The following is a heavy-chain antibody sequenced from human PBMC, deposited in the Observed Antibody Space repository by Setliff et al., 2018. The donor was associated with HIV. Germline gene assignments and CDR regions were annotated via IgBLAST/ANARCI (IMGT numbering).Heavy chain of an antibody. J-gene: IGHJ6*03. CDR2: IKQDGSQK. Sequence: PGGSLRLSCAASGFSFSSYWMSWVRQAPGKGLEWVANIKQDGSQKFYADSVKGRFTISRDNAKNSLYLQMNSLRAEDTAVYYCARDRVGYYYYMDVWGKGTTVTVSS. CDR1: GFSFSSYW. D-gene: IGHD1-26*01. CDR3: ARDRVGYYYYMDV. V-gene: IGHV3-7*01.